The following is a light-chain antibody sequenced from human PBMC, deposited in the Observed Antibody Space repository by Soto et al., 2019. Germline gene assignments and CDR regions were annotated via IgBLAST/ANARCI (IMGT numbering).Light chain of an antibody. Sequence: EIVLTQSPATLSLSPGERATLSCRASQSVSSYLAWYQQKPGQAPRLLIYDASSRAPGIPARFSGSGTGTEFTLTISSLEPEDSAVYHCQQRSNWPSITFGQGTRLEIK. J-gene: IGKJ5*01. CDR3: QQRSNWPSIT. CDR1: QSVSSY. V-gene: IGKV3-11*01. CDR2: DAS.